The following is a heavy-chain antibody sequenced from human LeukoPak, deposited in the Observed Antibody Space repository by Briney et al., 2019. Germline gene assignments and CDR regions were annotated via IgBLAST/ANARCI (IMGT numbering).Heavy chain of an antibody. CDR3: ARDDYGSGID. CDR1: GYTFTSYY. Sequence: GASVKVSCKTSGYTFTSYYMHWVRQAPGQGLEWMGTVNPSGDSTDYAQKFQGRVTMTTDTSTSTAYMELRSLRSDDTAVYYCARDDYGSGIDWGQGTLVTVSS. CDR2: VNPSGDST. V-gene: IGHV1-46*01. D-gene: IGHD3-10*01. J-gene: IGHJ4*02.